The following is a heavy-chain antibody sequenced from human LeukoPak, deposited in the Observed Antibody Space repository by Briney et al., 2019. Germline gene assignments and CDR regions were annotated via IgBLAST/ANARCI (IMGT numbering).Heavy chain of an antibody. CDR1: GFTFSSYS. D-gene: IGHD3-22*01. Sequence: GGSLRLFCAASGFTFSSYSMNWVRQAPGKGLVWVARINSDGSSTNYADSVKGRFTISRDNAKNTLSLQMNSLRAEDTAVYYCARAQYYDSTTAGGMDVWGQGTTVTVSS. CDR2: INSDGSST. V-gene: IGHV3-74*01. CDR3: ARAQYYDSTTAGGMDV. J-gene: IGHJ6*02.